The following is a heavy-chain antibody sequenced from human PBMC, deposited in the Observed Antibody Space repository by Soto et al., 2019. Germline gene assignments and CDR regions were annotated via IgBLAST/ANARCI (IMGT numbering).Heavy chain of an antibody. V-gene: IGHV3-49*03. CDR3: TRSLEWAAAGPSFDY. J-gene: IGHJ4*02. CDR1: GFTFGDYA. Sequence: GGSLRLSCTASGFTFGDYAMSWFRQAPGKGLEWVGFIRSKAYGGTTEYAASVKARFTISRDDSKSIAYLQMNSLKTEDTAVYYCTRSLEWAAAGPSFDYWGQGTLVTVSS. CDR2: IRSKAYGGTT. D-gene: IGHD6-13*01.